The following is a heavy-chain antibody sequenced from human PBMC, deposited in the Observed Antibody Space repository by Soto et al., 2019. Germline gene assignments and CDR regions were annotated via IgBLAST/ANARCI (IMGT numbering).Heavy chain of an antibody. Sequence: PSETLSLTCTVSGGSISSGGYYWSWIRQHPGKGLEWIGYIYYSGSTYYNPSLKSRVTISVDTSKNQFSLKLSSVTAADTAVYFCARTSSTVPFDYWGQGTLVTVSS. CDR2: IYYSGST. D-gene: IGHD1-1*01. CDR1: GGSISSGGYY. CDR3: ARTSSTVPFDY. V-gene: IGHV4-31*03. J-gene: IGHJ4*02.